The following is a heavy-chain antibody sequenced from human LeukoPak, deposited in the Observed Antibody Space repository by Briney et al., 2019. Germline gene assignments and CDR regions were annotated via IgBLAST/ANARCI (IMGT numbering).Heavy chain of an antibody. Sequence: ASVKVSCKASGGTFSSYAISWVRQAPGQGLEWMGRIIPILGIANYAQKFQGRVTITADKSTSTAYMELSSLRSDDTAVYYCARGGIVATPQGADYWGQGTLVTVSS. V-gene: IGHV1-69*04. CDR2: IIPILGIA. CDR1: GGTFSSYA. CDR3: ARGGIVATPQGADY. D-gene: IGHD5-12*01. J-gene: IGHJ4*02.